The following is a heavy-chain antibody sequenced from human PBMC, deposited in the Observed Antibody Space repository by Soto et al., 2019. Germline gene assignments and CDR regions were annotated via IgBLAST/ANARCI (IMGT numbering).Heavy chain of an antibody. CDR2: IFPLHAMV. V-gene: IGHV1-69*04. CDR3: AKEDGAGFKS. J-gene: IGHJ4*02. D-gene: IGHD1-26*01. CDR1: GGDLTNSG. Sequence: QVHLVQSGAEMKKPGSSVKVSCKVSGGDLTNSGISWVRQAPGQGLEWMGGIFPLHAMVDYSQKFKGRVTTTAAEPTNTAYMALGSLRSEDTAVYYSAKEDGAGFKSWCQGTRVIVSS.